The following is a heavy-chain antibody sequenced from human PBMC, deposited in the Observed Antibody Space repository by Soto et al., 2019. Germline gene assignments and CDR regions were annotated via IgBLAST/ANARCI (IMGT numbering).Heavy chain of an antibody. Sequence: QVQLVESGGGLVKPGESLKLSCAASGFKLRDFYMSWTRQAPGKGLEWVSYITGSGSTIYYADSVKGRFTISRDNAKNSLYLQINNLSAEDTAVYYCTRDYSNLGFDLWGQGTLVTVSS. D-gene: IGHD4-4*01. J-gene: IGHJ4*02. CDR3: TRDYSNLGFDL. V-gene: IGHV3-11*01. CDR1: GFKLRDFY. CDR2: ITGSGSTI.